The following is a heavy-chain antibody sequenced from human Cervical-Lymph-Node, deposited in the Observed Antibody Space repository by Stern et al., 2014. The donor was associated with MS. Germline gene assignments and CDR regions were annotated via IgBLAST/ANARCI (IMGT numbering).Heavy chain of an antibody. J-gene: IGHJ1*01. V-gene: IGHV3-11*01. CDR2: ISGSGDTI. CDR3: ARDRLSGGWFLQH. D-gene: IGHD6-19*01. CDR1: GFTFSDYY. Sequence: VQLVDSGGGLGKPGGSLRLSCATSGFTFSDYYMNWIRQAPGKGLEWIAYISGSGDTIHYIDCVKGRFNISRDNVKNTLYLQMNSLRAEDTAIYYCARDRLSGGWFLQHWGQGTLVTVSS.